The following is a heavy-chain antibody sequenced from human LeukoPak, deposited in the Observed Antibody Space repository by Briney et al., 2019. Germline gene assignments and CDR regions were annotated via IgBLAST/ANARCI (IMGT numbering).Heavy chain of an antibody. D-gene: IGHD3-22*01. CDR2: TSAYNGNT. J-gene: IGHJ3*02. Sequence: ASVKVSCKASGYTFTSYGISWVRQAPGQGLEWMGWTSAYNGNTNYAQKLQGRVTMTTDTSTSTAYMELRSLRSDDTAVYYCARGDLADYYDSSGYAFDIWGQGTMVTVSS. V-gene: IGHV1-18*01. CDR1: GYTFTSYG. CDR3: ARGDLADYYDSSGYAFDI.